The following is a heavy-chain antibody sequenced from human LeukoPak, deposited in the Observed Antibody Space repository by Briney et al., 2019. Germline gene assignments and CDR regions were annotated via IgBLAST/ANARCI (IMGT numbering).Heavy chain of an antibody. J-gene: IGHJ4*02. Sequence: GGSLRLSCAASGFTFSTYSMNWVRQAPGKGLEWISFISTSSIYIYYADSVKGRFTISRDNARNSLYLQMNSLRAEDTAVYYCARGKWSSSPFDYWGQGTLVTVSS. CDR3: ARGKWSSSPFDY. D-gene: IGHD6-6*01. CDR2: ISTSSIYI. V-gene: IGHV3-21*01. CDR1: GFTFSTYS.